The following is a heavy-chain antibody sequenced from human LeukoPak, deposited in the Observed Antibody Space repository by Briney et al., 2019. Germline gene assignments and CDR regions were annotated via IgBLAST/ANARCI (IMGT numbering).Heavy chain of an antibody. J-gene: IGHJ4*02. CDR2: IYYSGSA. V-gene: IGHV4-59*08. CDR3: ATTPALAVAGTLDPKE. CDR1: GGSISSSY. Sequence: PSETLSLTCTVSGGSISSSYWSWIRQPPGKGLEWIGYIYYSGSANYNPSLKSRVTISVDTSENQFSLKLSSVTAADTAVYYCATTPALAVAGTLDPKEWGQGTLVTVSS. D-gene: IGHD6-19*01.